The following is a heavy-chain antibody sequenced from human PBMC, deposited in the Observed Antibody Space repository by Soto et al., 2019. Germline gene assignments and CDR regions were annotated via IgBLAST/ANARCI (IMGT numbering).Heavy chain of an antibody. Sequence: AASVKVSCKASGYTFTGYYMHWVRQAPGQGLEWMGWINPNSGGKNYAQKFQGWVTMTRDTSISTAYMELSRLRSDDTAVYYCARDAGYSGYDHAYYFDYWGQGTLVTVSS. CDR2: INPNSGGK. CDR3: ARDAGYSGYDHAYYFDY. J-gene: IGHJ4*02. D-gene: IGHD5-12*01. V-gene: IGHV1-2*04. CDR1: GYTFTGYY.